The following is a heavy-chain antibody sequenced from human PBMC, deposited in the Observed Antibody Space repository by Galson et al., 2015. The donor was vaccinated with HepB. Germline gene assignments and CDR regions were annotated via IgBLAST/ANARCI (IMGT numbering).Heavy chain of an antibody. D-gene: IGHD1-26*01. V-gene: IGHV2-70*11. CDR2: IDWDDDK. CDR3: ARIPLGVGATDYYYYGMDV. J-gene: IGHJ6*02. CDR1: GFSLSTSGMC. Sequence: PALVKPTQTLILTCTFSGFSLSTSGMCVSWIRQPPGKALEWLARIDWDDDKYYSTSLKTRLTISKDTSKNQVVLTMTNMDPVDTATYYCARIPLGVGATDYYYYGMDVWGQGTTVTVSS.